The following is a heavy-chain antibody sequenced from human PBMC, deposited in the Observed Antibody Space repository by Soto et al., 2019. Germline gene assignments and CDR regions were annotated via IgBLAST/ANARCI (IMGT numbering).Heavy chain of an antibody. CDR1: GDSVSTNSAT. CDR3: ARVGYGVSLGQGFDP. Sequence: SQTLSLTCAISGDSVSTNSATWDWIRQSPSRGLEWLGRTYYRSKWYNDYAVSVKGRITINPDTSNNQLSLQMNNLGPADTAVYHCARVGYGVSLGQGFDPWGQGTLVTVSS. J-gene: IGHJ5*02. D-gene: IGHD3-16*01. CDR2: TYYRSKWYN. V-gene: IGHV6-1*01.